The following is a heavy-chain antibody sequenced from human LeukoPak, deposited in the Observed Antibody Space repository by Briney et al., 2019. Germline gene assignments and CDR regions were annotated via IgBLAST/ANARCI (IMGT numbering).Heavy chain of an antibody. CDR3: AKDRDMITFGGSDY. CDR1: GFTFDDYA. D-gene: IGHD3-16*01. Sequence: PGGSLRLSCVASGFTFDDYAIHWVRQGPGGGLEGISLISGDGGSTYYADSAKCRFTISRENSKNSLYLQMNSLRIEDTALYYCAKDRDMITFGGSDYWGQGTLVTVPS. V-gene: IGHV3-43*02. J-gene: IGHJ4*02. CDR2: ISGDGGST.